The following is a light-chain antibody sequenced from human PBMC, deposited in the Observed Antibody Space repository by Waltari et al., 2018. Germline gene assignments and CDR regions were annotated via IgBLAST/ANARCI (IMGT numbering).Light chain of an antibody. V-gene: IGLV1-40*01. CDR2: DKN. Sequence: QSVLTQPPSVSGAPGQRVTISCTGSISNIGAGYDVHWYQQLPGTAPKLLIYDKNNRPSGVPDRFSGSKSGTSASLAITGLQAEDEADYYCQSYDSSLSGSVFGGGTKLTVL. CDR1: ISNIGAGYD. CDR3: QSYDSSLSGSV. J-gene: IGLJ2*01.